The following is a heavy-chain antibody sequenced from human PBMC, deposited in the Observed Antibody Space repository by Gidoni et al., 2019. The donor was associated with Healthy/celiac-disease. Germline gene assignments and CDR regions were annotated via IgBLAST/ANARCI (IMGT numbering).Heavy chain of an antibody. V-gene: IGHV3-64D*06. J-gene: IGHJ4*02. CDR1: GFTFISYA. CDR3: VNLETVQEAVAGTDRIDY. Sequence: EVQLVESGGGLVQPGGSLRLSCSASGFTFISYAMHWVRQAPGKGLEYVSAISSNGGSTYYADSVKGRFTISRDNSKNTLYLQMSSLRAEDTAVYYCVNLETVQEAVAGTDRIDYWGQGTLVTVSS. CDR2: ISSNGGST. D-gene: IGHD6-19*01.